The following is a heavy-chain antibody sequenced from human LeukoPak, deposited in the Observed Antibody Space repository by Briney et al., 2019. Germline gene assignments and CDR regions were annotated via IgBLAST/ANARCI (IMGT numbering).Heavy chain of an antibody. CDR2: INSDGSST. Sequence: GGSLRLSCAASGFTFSSYWMHWVRQAPGKGLVWVSRINSDGSSTSYADSVKGRFTISRDNAKNTLYLQMNSLRAEDTAVYYCASAFSSGAPADHWGQGTLVTVSS. V-gene: IGHV3-74*01. CDR3: ASAFSSGAPADH. CDR1: GFTFSSYW. J-gene: IGHJ4*02. D-gene: IGHD6-19*01.